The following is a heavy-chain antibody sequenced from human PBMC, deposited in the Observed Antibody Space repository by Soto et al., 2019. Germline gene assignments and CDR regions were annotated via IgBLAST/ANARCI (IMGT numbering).Heavy chain of an antibody. D-gene: IGHD2-2*02. CDR1: GGTVSSYA. V-gene: IGHV1-69*01. CDR2: IIPIFGRA. J-gene: IGHJ6*02. CDR3: ARLGIVAFPSAKPTAYYYGMDV. Sequence: QVQLVQSGAEVKKPGSSVKVSCKASGGTVSSYAISWVRQAPGQGLEWMGGIIPIFGRANSAHKFQDRLTNTAAETTSTAYTELSSLRSDDTAVYYCARLGIVAFPSAKPTAYYYGMDVWGQGTTVTVSS.